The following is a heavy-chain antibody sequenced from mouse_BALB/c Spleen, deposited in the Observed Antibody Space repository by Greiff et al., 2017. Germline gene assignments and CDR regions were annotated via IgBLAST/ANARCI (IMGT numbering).Heavy chain of an antibody. Sequence: QVQLQQSGAELVRPGSSVKISCTASGSAFSSYWMNWVKQRPGQGLEWIGQIYPGDGDTNYNGKFKGKATLTADKSSSTAYMQLSRLTSEDSAVYYGEIGSLPEWLADWGQGTLVTVSA. V-gene: IGHV1-80*01. J-gene: IGHJ3*01. D-gene: IGHD1-1*01. CDR3: EIGSLPEWLAD. CDR2: IYPGDGDT. CDR1: GSAFSSYW.